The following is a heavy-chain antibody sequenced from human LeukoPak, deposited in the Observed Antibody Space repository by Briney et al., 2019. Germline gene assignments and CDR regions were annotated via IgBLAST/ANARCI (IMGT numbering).Heavy chain of an antibody. CDR2: VGSSGITI. CDR3: ARTFDY. Sequence: PGGSLRLSCAASGFTFSSYAMNWVRQAPGKGLEWVSYVGSSGITIFCADSVKGRFTISRDNAKNSLFLQMNSLRAEDTAVYYCARTFDYWGQGTLVTVSS. V-gene: IGHV3-48*03. CDR1: GFTFSSYA. J-gene: IGHJ4*02.